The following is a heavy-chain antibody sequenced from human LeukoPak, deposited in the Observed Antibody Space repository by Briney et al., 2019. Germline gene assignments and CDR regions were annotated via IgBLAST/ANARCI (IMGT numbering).Heavy chain of an antibody. J-gene: IGHJ3*02. CDR3: AVEGYPVLFAFDI. CDR2: IIPIFGTA. D-gene: IGHD2-15*01. Sequence: SVKVSXKASGGTFSSYAISWVRQAPGQGPEWMGGIIPIFGTANYAQKFQGRVTITTDESTSTAYMELSSLRSEDTAVYYCAVEGYPVLFAFDIWGQGTMVTVSS. CDR1: GGTFSSYA. V-gene: IGHV1-69*05.